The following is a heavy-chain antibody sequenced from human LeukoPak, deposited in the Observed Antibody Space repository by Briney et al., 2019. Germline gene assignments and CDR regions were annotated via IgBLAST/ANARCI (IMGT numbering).Heavy chain of an antibody. V-gene: IGHV4-39*01. CDR2: IYYSGST. D-gene: IGHD3/OR15-3a*01. J-gene: IGHJ6*02. Sequence: PSETLSLTCTVSGGSISSSSYYWGWIRQSPGKGLEWIGSIYYSGSTHFNPSLQSRVTMSVDASKNQFSLKLSSVTAADTAGYYCARHWTGYYYYGMDVWGHGTTVTVSS. CDR3: ARHWTGYYYYGMDV. CDR1: GGSISSSSYY.